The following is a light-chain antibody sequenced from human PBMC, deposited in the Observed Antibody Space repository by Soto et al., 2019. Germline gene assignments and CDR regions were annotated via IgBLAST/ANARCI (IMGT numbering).Light chain of an antibody. J-gene: IGLJ1*01. V-gene: IGLV2-18*02. Sequence: QSVLTQPPSVSGSPGQSVTISCTGTSSDVGNYNSVSWYQQPPGTVPKLMIYEVTNRPSGVPDRFSGSKSGNTASLTISGLQPEDEADYYCSSYTTSNTHVFGTGTKVTVL. CDR2: EVT. CDR3: SSYTTSNTHV. CDR1: SSDVGNYNS.